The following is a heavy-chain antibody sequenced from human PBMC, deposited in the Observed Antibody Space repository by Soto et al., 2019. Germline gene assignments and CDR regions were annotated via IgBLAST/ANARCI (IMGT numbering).Heavy chain of an antibody. CDR3: ARSVVP. J-gene: IGHJ5*02. CDR1: GCSISSYY. D-gene: IGHD2-21*01. V-gene: IGHV4-59*01. Sequence: PSETLSLTCTVSGCSISSYYWSWIRQPPGKGLEWIGYIYYSGSTNYNPSLKSRVTISVDTSKNQFSLKLSSVTAADTAVYYCARSVVPWGQGTLVTVSS. CDR2: IYYSGST.